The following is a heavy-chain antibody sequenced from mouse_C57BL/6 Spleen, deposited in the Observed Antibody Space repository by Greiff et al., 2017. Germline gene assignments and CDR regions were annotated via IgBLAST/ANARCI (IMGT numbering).Heavy chain of an antibody. V-gene: IGHV1-52*01. CDR2: IDPSDSET. CDR1: GYTFTSYW. Sequence: QVHVKQPGAELVRPGSSVKLSCKASGYTFTSYWMHWVKQRPIQGLEWIGNIDPSDSETHYNQKFKDKATLTVDKSSSTAYMQLSSLTSEDSAVYYCAREGGFGYFDVWGTGTTVTVSS. CDR3: AREGGFGYFDV. J-gene: IGHJ1*03.